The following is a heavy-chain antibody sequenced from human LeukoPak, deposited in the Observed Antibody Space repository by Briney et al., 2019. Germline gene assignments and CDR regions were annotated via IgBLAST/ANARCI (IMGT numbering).Heavy chain of an antibody. CDR1: GYTFTSYG. D-gene: IGHD2-2*01. CDR3: ARGPPDIVVVPAAMPFQH. J-gene: IGHJ1*01. CDR2: ISAYNGNT. Sequence: ALVKVSCKASGYTFTSYGISWVRQAPGQGLEWMGWISAYNGNTNYAQKLQGRVTMTTDTSTSTAYMELRSLRSDDTAVYYCARGPPDIVVVPAAMPFQHWGQGTLVTVSS. V-gene: IGHV1-18*01.